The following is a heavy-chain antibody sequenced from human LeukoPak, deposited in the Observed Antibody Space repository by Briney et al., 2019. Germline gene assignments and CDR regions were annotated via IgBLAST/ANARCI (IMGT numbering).Heavy chain of an antibody. D-gene: IGHD3-22*01. CDR3: AKTSSYYDSSGYYLPADSEYFQH. CDR2: ISGSGGST. Sequence: GGSLRLSCAASGFTVTSNYMSWVRQAPGKGLEWVSAISGSGGSTYYADSVKGRFTISRDNSKNTLYLQMNSLRAEDTAVYYCAKTSSYYDSSGYYLPADSEYFQHWGQGTLVTVSS. V-gene: IGHV3-23*01. J-gene: IGHJ1*01. CDR1: GFTVTSNY.